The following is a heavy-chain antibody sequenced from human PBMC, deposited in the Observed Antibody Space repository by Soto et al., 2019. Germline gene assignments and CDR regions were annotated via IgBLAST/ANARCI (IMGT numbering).Heavy chain of an antibody. CDR2: IYYSGST. J-gene: IGHJ4*02. D-gene: IGHD5-12*01. V-gene: IGHV4-59*08. CDR3: ARGYSGYDLVLVY. Sequence: PSETLSLTCTVSGGSISSYYWSWIRQPPGKGLEWIGYIYYSGSTNYNPSLKSRVTISVDTSKNQFSLKLSSVTAADTAVYYCARGYSGYDLVLVYWGQGTLLTVS. CDR1: GGSISSYY.